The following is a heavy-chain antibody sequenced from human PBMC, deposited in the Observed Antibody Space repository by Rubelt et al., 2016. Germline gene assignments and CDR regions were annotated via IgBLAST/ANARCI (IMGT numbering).Heavy chain of an antibody. J-gene: IGHJ6*02. CDR1: GFTFSDYY. CDR3: ARVFGVVPVDYYGMDV. V-gene: IGHV3-11*06. CDR2: ISSSSSYI. Sequence: QVQLVESGGGLVKPGGSLRLSCAASGFTFSDYYMSWIRQAPGKGLEWVSSISSSSSYIYYAVSVKGRFTISRDNAKNSLYLQMNSLRAEDTAVYYCARVFGVVPVDYYGMDVWGQGTTVTVSS. D-gene: IGHD3-3*01.